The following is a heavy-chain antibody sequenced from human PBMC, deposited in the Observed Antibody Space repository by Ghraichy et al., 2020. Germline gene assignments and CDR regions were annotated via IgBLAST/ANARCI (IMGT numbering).Heavy chain of an antibody. D-gene: IGHD2-21*02. J-gene: IGHJ4*02. CDR2: ISSSSSYI. CDR3: ARHGSDYARPNCGGDCYLDY. V-gene: IGHV3-21*01. Sequence: GGSLRLSCAASGFTFSSYSMNWVRQAPGKGLEWVSSISSSSSYIYYADSVKGRFTISRDNAKNSLYLQMNSLRAEDTAVYYCARHGSDYARPNCGGDCYLDYWAQGTLVIVS. CDR1: GFTFSSYS.